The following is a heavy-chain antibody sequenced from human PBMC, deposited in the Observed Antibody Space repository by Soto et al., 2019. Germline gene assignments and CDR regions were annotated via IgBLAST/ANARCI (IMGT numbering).Heavy chain of an antibody. CDR3: ARALGSWGAYYFDY. V-gene: IGHV2-5*02. CDR1: GFSLNTYGVG. J-gene: IGHJ4*02. CDR2: IYWDDDK. D-gene: IGHD3-16*01. Sequence: QITLKESGPTLVKPTQTLTLTCTVSGFSLNTYGVGVGWIRQPPGTALEWLALIYWDDDKRYSPSLTSRLTITKDTSKNQVVLTMTNMDPVDTVTYYCARALGSWGAYYFDYWGQGTLVTVSS.